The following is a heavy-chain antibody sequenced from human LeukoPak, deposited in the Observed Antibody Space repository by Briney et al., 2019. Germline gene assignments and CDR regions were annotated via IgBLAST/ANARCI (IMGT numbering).Heavy chain of an antibody. CDR2: INHSGST. CDR1: GGSFSGYY. V-gene: IGHV4-34*01. Sequence: PSETLSLTCTVYGGSFSGYYWSWIRQPPGKGLEWIGEINHSGSTNYNPSLKSRVTISVDTSKNQFSLKLSSVTAADTAVYYCARRGDFWSGYYKGYYFDYWGQGTLVTVSS. J-gene: IGHJ4*02. D-gene: IGHD3-3*01. CDR3: ARRGDFWSGYYKGYYFDY.